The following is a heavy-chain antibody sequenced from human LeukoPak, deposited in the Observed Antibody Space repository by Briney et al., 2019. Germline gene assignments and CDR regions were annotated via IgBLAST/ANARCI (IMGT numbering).Heavy chain of an antibody. CDR2: IHHSGAT. CDR1: GGSISSGGHY. CDR3: AREERGYSYDSTIDY. J-gene: IGHJ4*02. Sequence: SETLSLTCTVSGGSISSGGHYWTWIRQPPGKGLEWIGYIHHSGATHYSPSFKSRITLSVDKSKNQFSLKLSSVTAADTAVYYCAREERGYSYDSTIDYWGQGTLVTVSS. V-gene: IGHV4-30-2*01. D-gene: IGHD5-18*01.